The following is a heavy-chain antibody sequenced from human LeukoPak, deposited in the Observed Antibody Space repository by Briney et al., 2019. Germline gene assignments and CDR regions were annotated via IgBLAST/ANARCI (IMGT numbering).Heavy chain of an antibody. CDR1: GDSFSSNSVT. D-gene: IGHD2-2*01. V-gene: IGHV6-1*01. CDR2: TYYRSTWYN. CDR3: ARRLTQYDCFNP. Sequence: SQTLSLTCAISGDSFSSNSVTWNWIRQSPSRGLEWLGRTYYRSTWYNDYAVSVRGRITVNPDTSKNQFSLHLNSVTPEDTAVYYCARRLTQYDCFNPWGQGILVTVSS. J-gene: IGHJ5*02.